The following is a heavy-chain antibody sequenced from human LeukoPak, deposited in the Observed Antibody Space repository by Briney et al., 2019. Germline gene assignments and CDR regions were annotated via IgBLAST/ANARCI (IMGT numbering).Heavy chain of an antibody. V-gene: IGHV4-4*07. CDR1: GGSINNYY. Sequence: SSETLSLTCTVSGGSINNYYWSWIRQPVGKGLEWIGRIYTRGSTNYNPSLKSRVTMSVDTSKNQFSLKLSSVTAADTAVYYCARGRYCSADTCSGGDAFDIWGQGTMVSVSS. CDR3: ARGRYCSADTCSGGDAFDI. J-gene: IGHJ3*02. D-gene: IGHD2-15*01. CDR2: IYTRGST.